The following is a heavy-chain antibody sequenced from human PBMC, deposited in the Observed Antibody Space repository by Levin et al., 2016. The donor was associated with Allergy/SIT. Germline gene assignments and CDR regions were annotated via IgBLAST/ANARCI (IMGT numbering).Heavy chain of an antibody. CDR3: AEWGGLYYYGSGGTGNTDY. V-gene: IGHV3-23*01. CDR2: ISGSGGST. Sequence: VRQAPGKGLEWVSAISGSGGSTYYADSVKGRFTISRDNSKNTLYLQMNSLRAEDTAVYYCAEWGGLYYYGSGGTGNTDYWGQGTLVTVSS. J-gene: IGHJ4*02. D-gene: IGHD3-10*01.